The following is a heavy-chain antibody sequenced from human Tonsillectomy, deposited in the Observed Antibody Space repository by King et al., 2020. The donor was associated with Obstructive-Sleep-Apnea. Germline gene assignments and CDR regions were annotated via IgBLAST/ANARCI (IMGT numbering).Heavy chain of an antibody. V-gene: IGHV3-66*01. Sequence: VQLVESGGGLVQPGGSLRLSCAASGFIVSSNYMSWVRQAPGKGLEWVLVIYSGGSTYYADSVKGRFTIYRENSKNTLYLQMNSLGAEDTAVYYCARDLRQCWSHHFDFGGQGPRVSLSS. CDR3: ARDLRQCWSHHFDF. J-gene: IGHJ4*02. CDR1: GFIVSSNY. CDR2: IYSGGST. D-gene: IGHD3-3*01.